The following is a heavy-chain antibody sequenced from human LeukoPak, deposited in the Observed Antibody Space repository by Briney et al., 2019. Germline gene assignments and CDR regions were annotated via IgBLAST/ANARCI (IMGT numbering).Heavy chain of an antibody. CDR1: GFTFSDYN. V-gene: IGHV3-48*01. D-gene: IGHD1-26*01. CDR3: ARDRRYSGSFYVRWGQFFDY. CDR2: ISSSSSTI. Sequence: GGSLRLSCAASGFTFSDYNMNWVRQSPGKGLEWVSYISSSSSTIYYADSVKGRFTISRDNAKNSLYLQMNSLRAEDTAVYYCARDRRYSGSFYVRWGQFFDYWGQGTLVTVSS. J-gene: IGHJ4*02.